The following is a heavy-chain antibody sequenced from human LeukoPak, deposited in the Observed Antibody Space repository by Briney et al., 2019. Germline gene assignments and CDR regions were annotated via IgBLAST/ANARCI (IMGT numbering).Heavy chain of an antibody. J-gene: IGHJ5*02. V-gene: IGHV1-18*01. D-gene: IGHD6-19*01. CDR3: ARDKEQWLPNCFDP. CDR2: ISAYNGKT. CDR1: GYKLNTYG. Sequence: VASVKVSCKATGYKLNTYGITWVRQAPGQGLEWMGWISAYNGKTYYAQRLQDRVIMTTDTSTSTAYLELTNLVSDDTAVYYCARDKEQWLPNCFDPWAREPWSPSPQ.